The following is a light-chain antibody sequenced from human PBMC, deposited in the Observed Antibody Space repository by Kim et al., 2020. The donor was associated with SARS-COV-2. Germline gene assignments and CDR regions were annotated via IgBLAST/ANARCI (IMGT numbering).Light chain of an antibody. CDR3: QQYGSSPGT. J-gene: IGKJ1*01. CDR1: HSISRSC. CDR2: DAS. V-gene: IGKV3-20*01. Sequence: PGERATLSCRASHSISRSCLAWYQQKPGQAPRLLIYDASSRATGTPDRLSGSGSGTDFTLTISSLEPEDFGLYYCQQYGSSPGTFGQGTKVDIK.